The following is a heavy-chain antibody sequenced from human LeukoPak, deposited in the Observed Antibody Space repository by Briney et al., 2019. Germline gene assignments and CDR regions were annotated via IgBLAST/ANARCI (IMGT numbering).Heavy chain of an antibody. V-gene: IGHV4-34*01. Sequence: PSETLSLTCAVYGGSFSGYYWSWIRQPPGKGLEWIGEINHSGSTNYNPSLKSRVTISVDTSKNQFSLKLSSVTAADTAVYYCARVRSYCSGGSCYSEYYYYYGMDVWGQGTTVTVSS. J-gene: IGHJ6*02. CDR1: GGSFSGYY. D-gene: IGHD2-15*01. CDR3: ARVRSYCSGGSCYSEYYYYYGMDV. CDR2: INHSGST.